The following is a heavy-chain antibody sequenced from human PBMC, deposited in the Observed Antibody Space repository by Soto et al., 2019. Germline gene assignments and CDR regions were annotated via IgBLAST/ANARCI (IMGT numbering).Heavy chain of an antibody. CDR1: GGTFSSYA. Sequence: QVQLVQSGAEVKKPGSSVKVSCKASGGTFSSYAISWVRQAPGQGLEWMGGFIPIFGSANYAQKFQGRVTITADKSTSTAYMELSSLRSEDTAVYYCARMRGWTSVLGMDVWGQGTTVTVSS. CDR2: FIPIFGSA. D-gene: IGHD3-22*01. CDR3: ARMRGWTSVLGMDV. J-gene: IGHJ6*02. V-gene: IGHV1-69*06.